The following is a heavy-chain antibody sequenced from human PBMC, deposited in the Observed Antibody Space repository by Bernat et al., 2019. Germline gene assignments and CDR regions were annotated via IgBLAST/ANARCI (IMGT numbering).Heavy chain of an antibody. CDR3: ASPRGGGYPFDY. CDR1: GGSISSSSYY. Sequence: QLQLQESGPGLVKPSETLSLTCTVSGGSISSSSYYWGWIRQPPGKGLEWIGSIYYSGSTYYNPSLKSRVTISVDTSKNQFSLKLSSVTAADTAVYYCASPRGGGYPFDYWGQGTLVTVSS. V-gene: IGHV4-39*01. D-gene: IGHD5-12*01. CDR2: IYYSGST. J-gene: IGHJ4*02.